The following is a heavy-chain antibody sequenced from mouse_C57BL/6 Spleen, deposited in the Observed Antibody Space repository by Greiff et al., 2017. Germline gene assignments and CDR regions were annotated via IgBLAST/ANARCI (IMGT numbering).Heavy chain of an antibody. Sequence: EVMLVESGGGLVKPGGSLKLSCAASGFTFSDYGMHWVRQAPEKGLEWVAYISSGSSTIYYADTVKGRFTISRDTAKNTLFLQMTSLRSEDTAMYYCARSVYYGNPYYFDYWGQGTTLTVSS. CDR3: ARSVYYGNPYYFDY. V-gene: IGHV5-17*01. CDR2: ISSGSSTI. J-gene: IGHJ2*01. CDR1: GFTFSDYG. D-gene: IGHD2-1*01.